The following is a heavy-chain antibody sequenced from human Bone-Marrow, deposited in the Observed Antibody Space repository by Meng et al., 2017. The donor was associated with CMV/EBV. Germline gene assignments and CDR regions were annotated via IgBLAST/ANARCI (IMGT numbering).Heavy chain of an antibody. Sequence: SGPTLVKPTQTLTLTCTVSGFSLSTSGAGVAWIRQAPGKALEWLGLIYWNDDKRYSPSLKSRLTLTKDTSKNQVVLTMTNMDPVDTATYYCAHIYYYDSSGYEDFDYWGQGTLVTVSS. CDR2: IYWNDDK. J-gene: IGHJ4*02. CDR1: GFSLSTSGAG. V-gene: IGHV2-5*01. D-gene: IGHD3-22*01. CDR3: AHIYYYDSSGYEDFDY.